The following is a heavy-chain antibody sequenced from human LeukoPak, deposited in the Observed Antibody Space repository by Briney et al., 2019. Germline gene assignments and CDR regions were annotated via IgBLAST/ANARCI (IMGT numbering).Heavy chain of an antibody. CDR3: ATDLGIPPQPTLARNY. D-gene: IGHD6-13*01. Sequence: ASVKVPCKVSGYTLTELSMHWVRQAPGKGLEWMGGFDPEDGETIYAQKFQGRVTMTEDTSTDTAYMELSSLRSEDTAVYYCATDLGIPPQPTLARNYWGQGTLVTVSS. CDR1: GYTLTELS. J-gene: IGHJ4*02. V-gene: IGHV1-24*01. CDR2: FDPEDGET.